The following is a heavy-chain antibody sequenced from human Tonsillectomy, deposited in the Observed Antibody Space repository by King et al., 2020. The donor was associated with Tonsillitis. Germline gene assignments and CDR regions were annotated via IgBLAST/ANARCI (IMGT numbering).Heavy chain of an antibody. CDR2: SSVYSGEI. Sequence: VQLVESGPEVKKPGASVKVSCKASGYTFSNYGITWVRQAPGQGLEWMGWSSVYSGEIKDLQKVHGRVTMTTDTSTNTAYMELRSLRSDDTAIYYCTRDKAVGAMDYWGQGTLVTVSS. V-gene: IGHV1-18*01. CDR1: GYTFSNYG. D-gene: IGHD1-26*01. CDR3: TRDKAVGAMDY. J-gene: IGHJ4*02.